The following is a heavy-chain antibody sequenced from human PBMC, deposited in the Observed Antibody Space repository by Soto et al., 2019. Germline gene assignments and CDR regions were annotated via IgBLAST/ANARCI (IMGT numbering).Heavy chain of an antibody. CDR3: ARASPAHYFDT. CDR1: GDPVLGLD. CDR2: IKPPYGVT. J-gene: IGHJ4*02. Sequence: GAVEVAFKRVGDPVLGLDLHRVVHSHKKGPEWMGCIKPPYGVTNYAQKFEGRVTLTRDASINTAFMEVTNLRSDDTAIYSCARASPAHYFDTWGLGTLVTVSS. V-gene: IGHV1-2*02.